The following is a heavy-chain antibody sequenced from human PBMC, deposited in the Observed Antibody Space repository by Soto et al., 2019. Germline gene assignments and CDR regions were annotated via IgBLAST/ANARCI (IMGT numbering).Heavy chain of an antibody. CDR1: GDSISRYGFY. J-gene: IGHJ4*02. V-gene: IGHV4-31*03. D-gene: IGHD3-10*01. Sequence: QVQLQESGPGLVKPSQTLSLTCSVSGDSISRYGFYWSWIRQRPGKGLEWIGYISYSGNPYFNPSLRSRATISIETSKNQFSLRLSSVTAADTAVYYCATRGITLYHFDSWGQGTLVTVSS. CDR2: ISYSGNP. CDR3: ATRGITLYHFDS.